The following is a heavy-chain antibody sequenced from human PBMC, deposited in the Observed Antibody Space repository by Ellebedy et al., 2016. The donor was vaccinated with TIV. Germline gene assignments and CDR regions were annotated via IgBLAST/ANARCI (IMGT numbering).Heavy chain of an antibody. Sequence: GGSLRLXCAASGFTFSSYGMHWVRQAPGKGLEWVAVIWYDGSNKYYADSVKGRFTISRDNSKNTLYLQMNSLRAEDTAVYYCARGLWSGYYRAEYFQHWGQGTLVTVSS. CDR1: GFTFSSYG. CDR3: ARGLWSGYYRAEYFQH. D-gene: IGHD3-3*01. V-gene: IGHV3-33*01. CDR2: IWYDGSNK. J-gene: IGHJ1*01.